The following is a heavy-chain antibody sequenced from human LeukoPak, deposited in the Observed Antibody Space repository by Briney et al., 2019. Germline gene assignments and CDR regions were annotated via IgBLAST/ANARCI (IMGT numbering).Heavy chain of an antibody. J-gene: IGHJ4*02. Sequence: SETLSLTCAVYGGSFSGFYWSWIRQPPGKGLEWIGEIHHSGSTNYNPSLKSRVTISVDMSKNQFSLTLSSVTAADTAVYYCARGYGSGSYFLDYWGQGTLVAVSS. CDR3: ARGYGSGSYFLDY. CDR2: IHHSGST. CDR1: GGSFSGFY. V-gene: IGHV4-34*01. D-gene: IGHD3-10*01.